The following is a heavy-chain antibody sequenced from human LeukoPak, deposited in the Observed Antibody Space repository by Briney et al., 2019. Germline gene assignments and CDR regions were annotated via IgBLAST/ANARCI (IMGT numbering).Heavy chain of an antibody. D-gene: IGHD6-19*01. V-gene: IGHV4-39*01. CDR2: FYYSGST. CDR1: GGSFSSSSYY. J-gene: IGHJ4*02. Sequence: SETLSLTCTVSGGSFSSSSYYWGWVRQPPGTGLEWVGSFYYSGSTYYNPSLKSRVTISVDTSKNQFSLKLSSVTAADTAVYYCARTAGIAVAGSRQYFDSWGQGTLVTVSS. CDR3: ARTAGIAVAGSRQYFDS.